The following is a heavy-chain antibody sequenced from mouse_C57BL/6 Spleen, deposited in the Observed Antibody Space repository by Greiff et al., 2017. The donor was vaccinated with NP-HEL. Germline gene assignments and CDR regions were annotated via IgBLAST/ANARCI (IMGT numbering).Heavy chain of an antibody. CDR2: ISSGGDYI. D-gene: IGHD2-4*01. J-gene: IGHJ3*01. CDR1: GFTFSSYA. V-gene: IGHV5-9-1*02. CDR3: TRDDYDGGAWFAY. Sequence: EVKLMESGEGLVKPGGSLKLSCAASGFTFSSYAMSWVRQTPEKRLEWVAYISSGGDYIHYVDTVKGRFTISRDNARNTLYLQMSSLKSEDTAMYYCTRDDYDGGAWFAYWGQGTLVTVSA.